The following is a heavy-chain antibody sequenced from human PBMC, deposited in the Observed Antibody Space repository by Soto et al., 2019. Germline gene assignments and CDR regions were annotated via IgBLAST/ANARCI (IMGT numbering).Heavy chain of an antibody. J-gene: IGHJ3*02. D-gene: IGHD3-10*01. CDR2: IYYSGNT. CDR3: ARVWGGAFDI. V-gene: IGHV4-61*05. Sequence: SETLSLTCTVSGGSISTSSYYWGWIRQPPGKGLEWIGYIYYSGNTYYNPSLKSRVTISVDTSKNPFSLKLSSVTAADTAVYYCARVWGGAFDIWGQGTMVT. CDR1: GGSISTSSYY.